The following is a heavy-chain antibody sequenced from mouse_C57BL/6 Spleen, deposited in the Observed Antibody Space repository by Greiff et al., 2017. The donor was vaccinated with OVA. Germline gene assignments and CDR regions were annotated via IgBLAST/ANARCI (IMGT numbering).Heavy chain of an antibody. V-gene: IGHV2-5*01. CDR1: GFSLTSYG. Sequence: QVQLKESGPGLVQPSQRLSITCTVSGFSLTSYGVHWVRQSPGKGLEWLGVIWRGGSTDYNAAFMSRLSITKDNSKSQVFFKMNSLQADDTAIYYCAKSHSHYDRAMDYWGQGTSVTVSS. CDR2: IWRGGST. D-gene: IGHD2-4*01. J-gene: IGHJ4*01. CDR3: AKSHSHYDRAMDY.